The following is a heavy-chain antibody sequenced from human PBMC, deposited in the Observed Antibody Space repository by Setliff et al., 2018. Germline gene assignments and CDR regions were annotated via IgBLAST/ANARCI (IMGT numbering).Heavy chain of an antibody. CDR2: IRYDGSNK. CDR1: GFTFSSYG. J-gene: IGHJ6*02. D-gene: IGHD3-10*01. V-gene: IGHV3-30*02. CDR3: AKDRSSYYYGSGSYFYGMDV. Sequence: LRLSCAASGFTFSSYGMHWVRQAPGKGLEWVVFIRYDGSNKYYADSVKGRLTISRDNAKNSLYLQMNSLRVEDTAVYYCAKDRSSYYYGSGSYFYGMDVWGQGTTVTVS.